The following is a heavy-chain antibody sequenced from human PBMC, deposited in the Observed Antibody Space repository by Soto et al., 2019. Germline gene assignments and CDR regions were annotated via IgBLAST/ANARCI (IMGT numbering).Heavy chain of an antibody. V-gene: IGHV1-69*12. CDR2: IIPIFGTA. CDR3: ARAVLDWNDYYYYGMDV. J-gene: IGHJ6*02. Sequence: QVQLVQSGAEVKKPGSSVKVSCKASGGTFSSYAISWVRQAPGQGLEWMGGIIPIFGTANYAQKFQGRVTITADESTSXXYMELSSLRSEDTAVYYCARAVLDWNDYYYYGMDVWGQGTTVTVSS. CDR1: GGTFSSYA. D-gene: IGHD1-1*01.